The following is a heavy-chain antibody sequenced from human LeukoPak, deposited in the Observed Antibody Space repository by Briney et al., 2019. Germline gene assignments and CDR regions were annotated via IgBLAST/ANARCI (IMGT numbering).Heavy chain of an antibody. J-gene: IGHJ3*01. CDR1: GFTFTNYW. D-gene: IGHD3-10*01. V-gene: IGHV3-74*01. CDR3: ASLIGVNAFDL. Sequence: GGSLRLSFAACGFTFTNYWMHWVRQAPGKGLVWVSRINSDGSSTTYADSVKGRFTLSRDNAENTLYLQMNSLRAEDTAVYYYASLIGVNAFDLWGRNTMVSVSS. CDR2: INSDGSST.